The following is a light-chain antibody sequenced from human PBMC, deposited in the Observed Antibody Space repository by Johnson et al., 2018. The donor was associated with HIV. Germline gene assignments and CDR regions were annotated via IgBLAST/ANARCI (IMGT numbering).Light chain of an antibody. V-gene: IGLV1-51*01. CDR3: GTWDSSLSAGV. CDR1: SSNIGNNY. Sequence: QPVLTQPPSVSAAPGQKVTISCSGSSSNIGNNYVSWYQQLPGTAPKLLIYDNNKRPSGIPDRFSGSKSSTSATLGITGLQTGDEADYYCGTWDSSLSAGVFGTGTKVTVL. J-gene: IGLJ1*01. CDR2: DNN.